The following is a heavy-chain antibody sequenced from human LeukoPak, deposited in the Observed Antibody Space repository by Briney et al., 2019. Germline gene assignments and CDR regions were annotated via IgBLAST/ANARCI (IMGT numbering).Heavy chain of an antibody. D-gene: IGHD4-17*01. Sequence: GRSLRLSCAASGFTFSSYGMHWVRQAPGKGLEWVAYISSSSSMIYYADSVKGRFTISRDNAKNSLYLQMKSLRDEDTAIYYCARDYGDLPARVPYFDYWGQGTLVTVSS. V-gene: IGHV3-48*02. CDR2: ISSSSSMI. CDR1: GFTFSSYG. J-gene: IGHJ4*02. CDR3: ARDYGDLPARVPYFDY.